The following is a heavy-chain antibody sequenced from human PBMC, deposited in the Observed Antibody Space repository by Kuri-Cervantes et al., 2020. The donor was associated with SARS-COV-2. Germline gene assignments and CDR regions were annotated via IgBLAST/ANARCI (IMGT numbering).Heavy chain of an antibody. D-gene: IGHD1-14*01. CDR1: GGSFSGYY. CDR2: IYYSGST. CDR3: ARVLTGTTGGLDFDY. Sequence: SQTLSLTCAVYGGSFSGYYWSWIRQPPGKGLEWIGYIYYSGSTNYNPSLKSRVTISVDTSKNQFSLKLSSVTAADTAVYYCARVLTGTTGGLDFDYWGQGTLVTVYS. J-gene: IGHJ4*02. V-gene: IGHV4-59*01.